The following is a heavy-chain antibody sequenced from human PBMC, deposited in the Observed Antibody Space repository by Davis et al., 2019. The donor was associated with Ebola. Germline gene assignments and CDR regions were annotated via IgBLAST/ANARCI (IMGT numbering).Heavy chain of an antibody. Sequence: PSETLSLTCAASGFTFSSYAMSWVRQAPGKRLEWVSAISGSGGSTYYADSVKGRFTISRDNSKNTLYLQMNSLRAEDTAIYYCAKDKNYDFWSGYPHDAFDIWGQGTMVTVSS. CDR1: GFTFSSYA. D-gene: IGHD3-3*01. CDR3: AKDKNYDFWSGYPHDAFDI. CDR2: ISGSGGST. V-gene: IGHV3-23*01. J-gene: IGHJ3*02.